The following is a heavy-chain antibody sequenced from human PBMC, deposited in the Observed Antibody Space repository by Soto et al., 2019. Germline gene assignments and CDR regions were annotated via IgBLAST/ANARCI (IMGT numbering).Heavy chain of an antibody. J-gene: IGHJ4*02. CDR2: IYYSGST. CDR1: GGSISSGGYY. V-gene: IGHV4-31*03. CDR3: ASYIVVVPAAISGPAYYFDY. D-gene: IGHD2-2*02. Sequence: LSLTCTVSGGSISSGGYYWSWIRQHPGKGLEWIGYIYYSGSTYYNPSLKSRVTISVDTSKNQFSLKLSSVTAADTAVYYCASYIVVVPAAISGPAYYFDYWGQGTLVTVSS.